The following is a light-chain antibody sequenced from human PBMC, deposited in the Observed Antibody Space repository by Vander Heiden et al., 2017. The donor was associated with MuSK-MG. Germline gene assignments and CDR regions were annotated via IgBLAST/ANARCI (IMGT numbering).Light chain of an antibody. CDR3: QQDGSSFT. CDR2: GAS. CDR1: QSVSSSY. J-gene: IGKJ3*01. Sequence: EIVLTQSPGTLSLSPGERATLSCRASQSVSSSYLAWYQQKPGQAPRLLIYGASSRATGIPDRFSGSGSGTDFTLTSSRLEPEDFAVYYWQQDGSSFTFGHGTKVXIK. V-gene: IGKV3-20*01.